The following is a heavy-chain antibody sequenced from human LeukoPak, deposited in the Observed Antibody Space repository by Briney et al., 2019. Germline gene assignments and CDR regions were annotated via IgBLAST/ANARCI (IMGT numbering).Heavy chain of an antibody. CDR2: MNANSGNT. J-gene: IGHJ6*03. D-gene: IGHD3-3*01. Sequence: ASVKVSCKASGYTFTRYDINWVRQATGQGLEWMGWMNANSGNTGYAQKFQGRVTINRNTARRKAYMELRRLRSEDTAVYYCARTQVVTIFGVVIYYYYYMDVWGKGTTVTVSS. CDR3: ARTQVVTIFGVVIYYYYYMDV. V-gene: IGHV1-8*01. CDR1: GYTFTRYD.